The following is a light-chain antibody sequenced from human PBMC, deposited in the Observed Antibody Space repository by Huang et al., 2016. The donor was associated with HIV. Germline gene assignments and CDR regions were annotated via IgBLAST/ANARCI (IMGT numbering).Light chain of an antibody. Sequence: EILMTQSPATLSVSLGERATLSCRASQSISSNLAWYQQKPGHAPRLLIYGASTRATGISARCSGSGSGTEFTLTISSLQSEDFAVYHCQQYNNRYTFGQGTKLEIK. J-gene: IGKJ2*01. V-gene: IGKV3-15*01. CDR2: GAS. CDR3: QQYNNRYT. CDR1: QSISSN.